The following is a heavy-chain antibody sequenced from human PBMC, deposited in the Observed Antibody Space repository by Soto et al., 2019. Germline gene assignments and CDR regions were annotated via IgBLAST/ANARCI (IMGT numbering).Heavy chain of an antibody. Sequence: QLQLQESGPGLVKPSETLSLTCSVSGGSISSSSYYWGWIRQPPGKGLEWIGSIYYSGSTYYNPSLKSRVTISVDTSKNQFSLKLGSVTAADTAVYYCASRIATSGTHYFDYWGQGTLVPVSS. CDR3: ASRIATSGTHYFDY. D-gene: IGHD6-13*01. V-gene: IGHV4-39*01. CDR2: IYYSGST. J-gene: IGHJ4*02. CDR1: GGSISSSSYY.